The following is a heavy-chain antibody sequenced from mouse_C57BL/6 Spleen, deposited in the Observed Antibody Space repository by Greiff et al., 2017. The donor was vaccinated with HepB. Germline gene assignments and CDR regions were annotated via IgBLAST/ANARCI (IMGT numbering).Heavy chain of an antibody. J-gene: IGHJ3*01. D-gene: IGHD2-3*01. CDR3: VRLEMVTAY. CDR2: IRSKSNNYAT. Sequence: DVMLVESGGGLVQPKGSLKLSCAASGFSFNTYAMNWVRQAPGKGLEWVARIRSKSNNYATYYADSVKDRFTISRDDSESMLYLQMNNLKTEDTAMYYCVRLEMVTAYWGQGTLVTVSA. V-gene: IGHV10-1*01. CDR1: GFSFNTYA.